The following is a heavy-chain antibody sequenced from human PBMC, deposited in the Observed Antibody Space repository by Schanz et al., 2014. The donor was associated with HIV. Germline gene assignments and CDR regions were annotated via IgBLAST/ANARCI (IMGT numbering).Heavy chain of an antibody. CDR2: MSYDGIRK. CDR1: GFSFDTFG. CDR3: AKVAIHSSGWLPFDY. Sequence: QVQLVESGGGVVQPGRSLRLSCAGSGFSFDTFGIHWVRQAPGKGLEWLAVMSYDGIRKNYADSVKGRFTISRDNSKNTLYLQMNSLGAEDTAVYYCAKVAIHSSGWLPFDYWGQGTLVTVSS. V-gene: IGHV3-30*18. J-gene: IGHJ4*02. D-gene: IGHD6-19*01.